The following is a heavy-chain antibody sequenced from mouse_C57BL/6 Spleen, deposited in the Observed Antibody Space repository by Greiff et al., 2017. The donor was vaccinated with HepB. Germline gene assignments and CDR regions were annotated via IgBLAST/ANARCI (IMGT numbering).Heavy chain of an antibody. J-gene: IGHJ4*01. CDR2: IYPGDGDT. Sequence: QVQLQQSGPELVKPGASVKISCKASGYAFSSSWMNWVKQRPGKGLEWIGRIYPGDGDTNYNGKFKGKATLTADKSSSTAYMQLSSLTSEDSAVYFCARQAPYYYGSSYGAMDYWGQGTSVTVSS. V-gene: IGHV1-82*01. D-gene: IGHD1-1*01. CDR3: ARQAPYYYGSSYGAMDY. CDR1: GYAFSSSW.